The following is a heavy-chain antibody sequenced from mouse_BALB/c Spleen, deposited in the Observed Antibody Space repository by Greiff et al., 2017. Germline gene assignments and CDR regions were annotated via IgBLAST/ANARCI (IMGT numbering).Heavy chain of an antibody. J-gene: IGHJ4*01. CDR3: ARTVVAYYYAMDY. V-gene: IGHV1-55*01. Sequence: QVQLQQPGAELVKPGTSVKLSCKASGYNFTSYWINWVKLRPGQGLEWIGDIYPGSGSTNYNEKFKSKATLTVDTSSSTAYMQLSSLASEDSALYYCARTVVAYYYAMDYWGQGTSVTVSS. CDR2: IYPGSGST. CDR1: GYNFTSYW. D-gene: IGHD1-1*01.